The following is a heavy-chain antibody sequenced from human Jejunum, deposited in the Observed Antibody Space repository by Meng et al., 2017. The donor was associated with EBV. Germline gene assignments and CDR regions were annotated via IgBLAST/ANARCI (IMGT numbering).Heavy chain of an antibody. V-gene: IGHV4-61*01. CDR2: IYNSGST. CDR3: ARNWNF. J-gene: IGHJ4*02. CDR1: GGSVSSGTYY. Sequence: QVQLQEPGPGLVKPSETLSLTCTVSGGSVSSGTYYWTWIRQPPGKGLEWIGYIYNSGSTNYNPSLKSRVTISLDTSKNQFSLKLSSVTAADTAMYYCARNWNFWGQGTLVTVSS. D-gene: IGHD1-1*01.